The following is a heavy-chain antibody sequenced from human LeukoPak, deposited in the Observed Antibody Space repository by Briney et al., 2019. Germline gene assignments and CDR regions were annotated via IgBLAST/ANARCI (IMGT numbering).Heavy chain of an antibody. CDR1: GGSISSSSYY. D-gene: IGHD4-11*01. J-gene: IGHJ4*02. V-gene: IGHV4-39*07. CDR3: ARDDYSNLGNTIDY. Sequence: SETLSLTCTVSGGSISSSSYYWGWLRQLPGKGLEWIGSSYYGGSTYYNPSLKSRVTISVDTSKNQFSLKLSSVTAADTAVYYCARDDYSNLGNTIDYWGQGTLVTVSS. CDR2: SYYGGST.